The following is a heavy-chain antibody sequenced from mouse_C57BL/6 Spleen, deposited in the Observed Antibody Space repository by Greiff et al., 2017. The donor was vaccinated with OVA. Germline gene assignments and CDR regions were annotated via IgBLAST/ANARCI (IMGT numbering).Heavy chain of an antibody. V-gene: IGHV1-72*01. CDR2: IDPNSGGT. CDR1: GYTFTSYW. Sequence: QVQLQQPGAELVKPGASVKLSCKASGYTFTSYWMHWVKQRPGRGLEWIGRIDPNSGGTKYNEKFKSKATLTVDKPSSTAYMQLSSLTSEDSAVYYCARERSFYYYGSSASFAYWGQGTLVTVSA. J-gene: IGHJ3*01. D-gene: IGHD1-1*01. CDR3: ARERSFYYYGSSASFAY.